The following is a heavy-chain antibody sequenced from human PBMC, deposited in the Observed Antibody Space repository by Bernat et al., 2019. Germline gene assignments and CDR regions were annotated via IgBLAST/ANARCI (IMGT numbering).Heavy chain of an antibody. D-gene: IGHD3-22*01. CDR2: ISYDGSNK. J-gene: IGHJ3*02. CDR1: GFTFSSYG. Sequence: QVQLVESGGGVVQPGRSLRLSCAASGFTFSSYGMHWVRQAPGKGLEWVAVISYDGSNKYYADSVKGRFTISRDNSKNTLYLQMNSLRAEDTAGYYCEKGGNYYDSTNSDAFDIWGQGTMVTVSS. V-gene: IGHV3-30*18. CDR3: EKGGNYYDSTNSDAFDI.